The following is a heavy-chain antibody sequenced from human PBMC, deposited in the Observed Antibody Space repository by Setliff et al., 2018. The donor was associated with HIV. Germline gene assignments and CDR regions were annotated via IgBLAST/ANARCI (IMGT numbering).Heavy chain of an antibody. CDR3: MRGRSITIFGVAYFDF. V-gene: IGHV4-39*07. CDR2: IHYSGSI. J-gene: IGHJ4*02. D-gene: IGHD3-3*01. CDR1: GGSISSSSYY. Sequence: PSETLSLTCTVFGGSISSSSYYWGWIRQPPGKGLEWSGNIHYSGSIYYNPSLKSRISLSVDTSKNQFSLRLRSVTAADTAVYYCMRGRSITIFGVAYFDFWGQGTQGTVSS.